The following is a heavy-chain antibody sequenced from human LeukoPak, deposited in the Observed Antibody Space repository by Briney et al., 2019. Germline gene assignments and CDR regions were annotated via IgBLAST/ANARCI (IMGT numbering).Heavy chain of an antibody. Sequence: SVKVSCKPSGGTFSSYAISWVRQAPGQGLEWMGGIIPIFGTANYAQKFQGRVTITADESTSTAYMELSSLRSEDTAVYYCARPTTVTTRKPYYYYYYYMDVWGKGTTVTVSS. CDR2: IIPIFGTA. CDR3: ARPTTVTTRKPYYYYYYYMDV. V-gene: IGHV1-69*01. J-gene: IGHJ6*03. D-gene: IGHD4-11*01. CDR1: GGTFSSYA.